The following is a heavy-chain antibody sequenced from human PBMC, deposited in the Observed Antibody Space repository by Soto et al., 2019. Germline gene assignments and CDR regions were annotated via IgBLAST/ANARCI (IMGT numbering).Heavy chain of an antibody. V-gene: IGHV1-18*01. CDR1: GYTFSSYG. CDR3: ARGLLRGKGGMDV. CDR2: ISAYNGYT. D-gene: IGHD3-16*01. Sequence: QVQLVQSGAEVKKPGASVMVSCETSGYTFSSYGISWVRQAPGQGPDWMGWISAYNGYTDYAQKFQGRVTVTTDVSTSTAYTELRSLRSDDTAVYYCARGLLRGKGGMDVWGQGTTVTVSS. J-gene: IGHJ6*02.